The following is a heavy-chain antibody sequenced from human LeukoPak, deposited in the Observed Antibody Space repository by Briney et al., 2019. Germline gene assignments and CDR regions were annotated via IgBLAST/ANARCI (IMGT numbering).Heavy chain of an antibody. V-gene: IGHV4-34*01. D-gene: IGHD6-19*01. CDR2: IKHSGST. Sequence: PSETLSLTCAVYGGSFSDYYWSWIRQPPGKGLEWIGDIKHSGSTNYNPSLKSRITISVDTSKNHFSLNLSSVTAADTAVYYCARGGWRPEYFQYWGQGTLVTVSS. J-gene: IGHJ1*01. CDR3: ARGGWRPEYFQY. CDR1: GGSFSDYY.